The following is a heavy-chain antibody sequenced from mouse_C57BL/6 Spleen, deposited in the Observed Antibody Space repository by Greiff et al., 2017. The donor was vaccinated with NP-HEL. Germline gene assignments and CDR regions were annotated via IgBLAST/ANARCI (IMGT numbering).Heavy chain of an antibody. CDR2: INPYNGGT. Sequence: EVQLQQSGPVLVKPGASVKMSCKASGYTFTDYYMNWVKQSHGKSLEWIGVINPYNGGTSYNQKFKGKATLTVDKSSSTAYMELNSLTSEDSAVDYCGGQLRLQGFAYWGQGTLVTVSA. V-gene: IGHV1-19*01. CDR3: GGQLRLQGFAY. D-gene: IGHD3-2*02. CDR1: GYTFTDYY. J-gene: IGHJ3*01.